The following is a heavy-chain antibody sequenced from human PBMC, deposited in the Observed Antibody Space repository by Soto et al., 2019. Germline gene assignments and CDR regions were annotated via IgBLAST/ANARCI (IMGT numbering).Heavy chain of an antibody. CDR3: ARFTRGSSGDY. V-gene: IGHV3-7*01. D-gene: IGHD6-25*01. Sequence: PGGSLRLSCVASGFTFNTYWMSWVRQAPGKGLEWVANIKEDGSDKYYVDSVKGRFTISRDNAKNLLYLQMNSLGAGDTAMYYCARFTRGSSGDYWGQRTLVTVSS. CDR2: IKEDGSDK. J-gene: IGHJ4*02. CDR1: GFTFNTYW.